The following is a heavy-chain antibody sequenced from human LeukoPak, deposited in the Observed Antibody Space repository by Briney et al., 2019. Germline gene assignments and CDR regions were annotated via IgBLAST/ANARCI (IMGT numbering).Heavy chain of an antibody. J-gene: IGHJ5*02. CDR2: IYYSGST. Sequence: PSETLSLTCTVSGGSISSYYWSWIRQPPGKGLEWIGYIYYSGSTNYSPSLKSRVTISVDTSKNQFSLKLSSVTAADTAVYYCARGGIAAAGFDPWGQGTLVTVSS. V-gene: IGHV4-59*01. CDR1: GGSISSYY. CDR3: ARGGIAAAGFDP. D-gene: IGHD6-13*01.